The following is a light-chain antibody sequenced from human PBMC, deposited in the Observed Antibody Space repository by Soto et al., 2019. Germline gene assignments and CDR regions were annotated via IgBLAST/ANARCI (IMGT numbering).Light chain of an antibody. CDR3: QQYTNWPYT. V-gene: IGKV3D-15*01. CDR2: DAS. Sequence: EIVLTQSPGTLSLSPGERGTLSCRASQTVSSNFLAWYQQKPGQAPRLLIFDASTRATGIPDRFTGSGSGTEFTLSISSLQSDDLAVYYCQQYTNWPYTFGQGTKLEIK. CDR1: QTVSSN. J-gene: IGKJ2*01.